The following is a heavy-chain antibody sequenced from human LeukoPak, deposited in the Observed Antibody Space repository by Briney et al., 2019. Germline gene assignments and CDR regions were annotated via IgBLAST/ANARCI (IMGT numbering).Heavy chain of an antibody. CDR2: INPSGGST. D-gene: IGHD5-12*01. J-gene: IGHJ6*03. CDR3: ARGGSSGYPDYHYYYMDV. Sequence: ASVKVSCKASGYTFTSYYMHWVRQAPGQGLEWMGIINPSGGSTSYAQKFQGRVTMTRDMSTSTVYMELSSLRSEDTAVYYCARGGSSGYPDYHYYYMDVWGKGTTVTVSS. V-gene: IGHV1-46*01. CDR1: GYTFTSYY.